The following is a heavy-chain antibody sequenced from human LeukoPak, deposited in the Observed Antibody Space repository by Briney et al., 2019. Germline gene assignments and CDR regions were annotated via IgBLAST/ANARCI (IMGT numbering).Heavy chain of an antibody. CDR1: TSSLNDYY. CDR3: ATDYARNWNVLGGWFDP. Sequence: SVTVSSMPSTSSLNDYYIQWVRQAPRQGREWMGWINPKSGDTIYAQKFQGRVTMTRDTSISTAYMELSRLRSDDTAVYYCATDYARNWNVLGGWFDPWGQGTLVTVSS. V-gene: IGHV1-2*02. CDR2: INPKSGDT. J-gene: IGHJ5*02. D-gene: IGHD1-1*01.